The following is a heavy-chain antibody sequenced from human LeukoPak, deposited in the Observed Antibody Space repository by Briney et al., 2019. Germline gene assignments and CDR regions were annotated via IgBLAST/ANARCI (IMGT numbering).Heavy chain of an antibody. CDR3: AGVVAGNWFDP. D-gene: IGHD6-19*01. CDR2: INPNSGGT. V-gene: IGHV1-2*02. J-gene: IGHJ5*02. CDR1: GYTFTGYY. Sequence: ASVKVSCKASGYTFTGYYMYWVRQAPGQGLEWMGWINPNSGGTNYAQKFQGRVTMTRDTSITTAYMELSRLRSDDTAVYYCAGVVAGNWFDPWGQGTLVTVSS.